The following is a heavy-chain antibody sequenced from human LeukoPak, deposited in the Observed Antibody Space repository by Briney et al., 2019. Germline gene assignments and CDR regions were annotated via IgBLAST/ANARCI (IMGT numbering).Heavy chain of an antibody. Sequence: GGSLRLSCAASGFXFSSYEMNWVRQAPGKGLEWVSYISSSGTTIYYADSVKGRFTISRDNAKNSLYLQMSGLRAEDTAVYYCARSAFALDYWGQGTLVTVSS. V-gene: IGHV3-48*03. CDR3: ARSAFALDY. D-gene: IGHD3-10*01. CDR2: ISSSGTTI. J-gene: IGHJ4*02. CDR1: GFXFSSYE.